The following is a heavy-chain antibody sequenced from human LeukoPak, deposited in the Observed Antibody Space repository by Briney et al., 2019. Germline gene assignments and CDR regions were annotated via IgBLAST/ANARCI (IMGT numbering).Heavy chain of an antibody. Sequence: SVKVSCKASGYTFTSYAMHWVRQAPGQGLEWMGGIVPIFGRANYAQKFQGRVTITADKSTNTVYMEVSRLTSEDTAVYYCARVGDYGANSAMVMTPWGQGTLVTVSS. J-gene: IGHJ4*02. CDR3: ARVGDYGANSAMVMTP. D-gene: IGHD4-23*01. V-gene: IGHV1-69*06. CDR2: IVPIFGRA. CDR1: GYTFTSYA.